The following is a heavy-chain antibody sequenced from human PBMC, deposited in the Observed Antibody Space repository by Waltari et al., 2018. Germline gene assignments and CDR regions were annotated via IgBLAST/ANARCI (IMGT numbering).Heavy chain of an antibody. D-gene: IGHD3-10*01. Sequence: QVQLVESGGGVVQPGRSLRLSFAASGFTFLSYAMHWVRQAPGKVLEWVAFISYEGSNKYDADSGKGRFTISRDNSKNTLYLQMNSLRAEDTAVYYCARDRGGAYYGSGSYYPAPFDYWGQGTLVTVSS. CDR3: ARDRGGAYYGSGSYYPAPFDY. V-gene: IGHV3-30*01. CDR2: ISYEGSNK. CDR1: GFTFLSYA. J-gene: IGHJ4*02.